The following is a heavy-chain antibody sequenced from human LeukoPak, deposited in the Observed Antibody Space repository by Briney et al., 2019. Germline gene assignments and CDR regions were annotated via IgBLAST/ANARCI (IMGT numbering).Heavy chain of an antibody. CDR1: GFTFSSYA. Sequence: PGGSLRLSCAASGFTFSSYAMSWVRQAPGKGLEWVSAISGSGGSTYYADSVKGRFTISRDNSKNTLYLQMNSLRAEDTAIYYCAGRTCSDGVCAFDYWGQGTLVTVSS. D-gene: IGHD2-8*01. CDR3: AGRTCSDGVCAFDY. J-gene: IGHJ4*02. V-gene: IGHV3-23*01. CDR2: ISGSGGST.